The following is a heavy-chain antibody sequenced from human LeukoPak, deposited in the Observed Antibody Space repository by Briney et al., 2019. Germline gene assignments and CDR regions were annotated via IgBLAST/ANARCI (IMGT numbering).Heavy chain of an antibody. CDR3: ATWGRNGYFGMDV. J-gene: IGHJ6*02. CDR1: GDSFRNSG. Sequence: TTRKPLKISCQWSGDSFRNSGIGWVRQMTGKCPDWMGVIYPGDSETRYSPSFQGQVTISVDRSLSADYLQWSSVKASDSGMYYCATWGRNGYFGMDVWGQGTPVIVSS. D-gene: IGHD1-1*01. V-gene: IGHV5-51*01. CDR2: IYPGDSET.